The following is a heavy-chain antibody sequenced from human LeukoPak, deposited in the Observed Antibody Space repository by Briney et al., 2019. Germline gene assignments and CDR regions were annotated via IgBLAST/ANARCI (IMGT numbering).Heavy chain of an antibody. J-gene: IGHJ4*02. CDR3: AKDTYYDILTGHFDY. V-gene: IGHV3-9*01. CDR2: ISWNSGSI. D-gene: IGHD3-9*01. Sequence: SLRLSCAASGFTFDDYAMHWVRQAPGKGLEWVSGISWNSGSIGYADSVKGRFTISRDSAKNSLYLQMNSLRAEDTALYYCAKDTYYDILTGHFDYWGQGTLVTVSS. CDR1: GFTFDDYA.